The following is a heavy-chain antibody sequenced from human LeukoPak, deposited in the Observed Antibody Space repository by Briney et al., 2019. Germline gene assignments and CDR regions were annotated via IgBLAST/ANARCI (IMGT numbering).Heavy chain of an antibody. J-gene: IGHJ6*03. CDR1: GFTFSDYN. Sequence: GGSLRLSCAASGFTFSDYNMRWIRQAPGKGLEWVSSISRSGSTKYYADSVKGRFTISRDNAKNSLFLQMDSLRAEDTAVYYCAGVLRYCSGGNCYSGGLGYMDVWGKGTTVTISS. D-gene: IGHD2-15*01. V-gene: IGHV3-11*01. CDR2: ISRSGSTK. CDR3: AGVLRYCSGGNCYSGGLGYMDV.